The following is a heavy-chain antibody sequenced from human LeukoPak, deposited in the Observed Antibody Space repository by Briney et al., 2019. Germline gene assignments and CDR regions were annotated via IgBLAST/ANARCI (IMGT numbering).Heavy chain of an antibody. V-gene: IGHV3-9*01. CDR1: GFTFDDYA. CDR2: ISGNSGSI. CDR3: AKDGVGPIAARPLDYYYGMDV. J-gene: IGHJ6*02. Sequence: GRSLRLSCAASGFTFDDYAMHWVRRAPGKGLEWVSGISGNSGSIGYADSVKGRFTISRDNAKNSLYLQMNSLRAEDTALYYCAKDGVGPIAARPLDYYYGMDVWGQGTTVTVSS. D-gene: IGHD6-6*01.